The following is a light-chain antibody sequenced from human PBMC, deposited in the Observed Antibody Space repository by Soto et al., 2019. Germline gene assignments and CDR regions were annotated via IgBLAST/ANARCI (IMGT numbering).Light chain of an antibody. J-gene: IGKJ1*01. V-gene: IGKV3-20*01. CDR3: QQYSTSPLT. CDR2: GAS. CDR1: LTVSDNY. Sequence: EIVLTHSPGTLSLSPGERATPSCRASLTVSDNYLAWYQQKPGQAPRLVIYGASSRATGIPDRFSGSGSGTDFTLTISRLEPEDFAVYYCQQYSTSPLTFGQGTKVEV.